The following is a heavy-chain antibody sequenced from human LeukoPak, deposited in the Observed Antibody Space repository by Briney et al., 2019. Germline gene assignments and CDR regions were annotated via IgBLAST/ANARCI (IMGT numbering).Heavy chain of an antibody. CDR1: GFTFSTYG. J-gene: IGHJ4*02. CDR2: ISGSGGST. CDR3: AREGGYSGYDFYFDY. V-gene: IGHV3-23*01. D-gene: IGHD5-12*01. Sequence: GGSLRLSCAASGFTFSTYGMTWVRQAPGKGLEWVSAISGSGGSTYYADSVKGRFTISRDNAKNSLYLQMNSLRAEDTAVYFCAREGGYSGYDFYFDYWGQGTLVTVSS.